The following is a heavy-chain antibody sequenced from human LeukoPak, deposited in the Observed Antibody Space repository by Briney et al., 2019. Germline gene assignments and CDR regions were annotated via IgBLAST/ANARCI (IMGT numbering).Heavy chain of an antibody. CDR3: AIDMTPTIAAESWLDP. CDR2: INPNSGGT. CDR1: GFIFTGYN. J-gene: IGHJ5*02. Sequence: ASVKVSCKTSGFIFTGYNIHWVRQAPGQGLEWMGWINPNSGGTYYTQHFQGRVSMTLDTSISTAYMELSSLRSDDTAVYYCAIDMTPTIAAESWLDPWGQGTLITVSS. D-gene: IGHD6-13*01. V-gene: IGHV1-2*02.